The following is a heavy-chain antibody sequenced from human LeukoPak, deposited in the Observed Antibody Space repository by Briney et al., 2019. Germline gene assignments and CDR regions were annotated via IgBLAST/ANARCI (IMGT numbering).Heavy chain of an antibody. Sequence: GGSLRLSCAASGFTFCSYAVSWVRQAPGRGLEWVSAISGSGGSTYYADSEKGRFTISRDNSKNTLYLQMNSLRAEDTAVYYCAAFGDNAPGYWGQGTLVTVSS. CDR1: GFTFCSYA. V-gene: IGHV3-23*01. CDR3: AAFGDNAPGY. D-gene: IGHD5-24*01. CDR2: ISGSGGST. J-gene: IGHJ4*02.